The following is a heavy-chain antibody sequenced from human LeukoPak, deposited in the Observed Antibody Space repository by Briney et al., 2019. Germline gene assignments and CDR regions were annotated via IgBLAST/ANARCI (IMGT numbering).Heavy chain of an antibody. CDR3: AREQGYCSSTSCYTGMDV. J-gene: IGHJ6*04. D-gene: IGHD2-2*02. Sequence: SVKVSXKASGGTFSSYAISWLRQAPGQGLEWIGGIIPIFGTANYAQKFQGRVTITADGSTSTAYMELSSLRSEDTAVYYCAREQGYCSSTSCYTGMDVWGKGTTVTVSS. CDR2: IIPIFGTA. CDR1: GGTFSSYA. V-gene: IGHV1-69*13.